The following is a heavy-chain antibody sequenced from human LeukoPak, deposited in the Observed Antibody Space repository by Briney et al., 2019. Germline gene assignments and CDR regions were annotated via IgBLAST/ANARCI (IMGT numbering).Heavy chain of an antibody. CDR2: ISYDGSNE. J-gene: IGHJ4*02. D-gene: IGHD6-19*01. CDR3: AEQWPYFDY. V-gene: IGHV3-30*18. Sequence: GGSLRLSCAASGFTFSSHGMHWVRQAPGKGLEWVAVISYDGSNEYYGDSVKGRFTISRDNSKNTLYLQMNSLRAEDTAVYYCAEQWPYFDYWGQGTLVTVSS. CDR1: GFTFSSHG.